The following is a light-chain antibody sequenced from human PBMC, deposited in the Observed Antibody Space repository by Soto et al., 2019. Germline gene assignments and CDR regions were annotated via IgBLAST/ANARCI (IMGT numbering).Light chain of an antibody. Sequence: EIVMTQSPANLSVSPGERATLSCRASQSVSSNLAWYQQKPGQGPRLLIYGASTRATSIPARFSGSGSGTEFILTIISLQSEDFAVYYCQQYNKWPPYTFGQGTKLEIK. CDR1: QSVSSN. V-gene: IGKV3-15*01. J-gene: IGKJ2*01. CDR2: GAS. CDR3: QQYNKWPPYT.